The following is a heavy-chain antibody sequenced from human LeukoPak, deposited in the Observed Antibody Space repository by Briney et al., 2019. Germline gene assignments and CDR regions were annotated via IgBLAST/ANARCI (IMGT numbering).Heavy chain of an antibody. J-gene: IGHJ4*02. CDR1: GFTFSSFW. CDR3: ARGSTAAANCDY. CDR2: IKQDGSAK. V-gene: IGHV3-7*01. D-gene: IGHD2-2*01. Sequence: GGSLRLSCAASGFTFSSFWMSWVRQAPGKGLEWVANIKQDGSAKDYVDSVKGRFTISRANAKNSLYLQMNSLRAEAPAVYYLARGSTAAANCDYWGEGTLVSVSS.